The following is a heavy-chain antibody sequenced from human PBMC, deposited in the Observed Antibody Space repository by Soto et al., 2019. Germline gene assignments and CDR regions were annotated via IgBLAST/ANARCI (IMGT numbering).Heavy chain of an antibody. CDR3: TTARDYIWGSYRFVYYFDY. CDR2: IKSKTDGGTT. D-gene: IGHD3-16*02. CDR1: GFTFGNAW. J-gene: IGHJ4*02. V-gene: IGHV3-15*01. Sequence: GGSLRLSCAASGFTFGNAWMSWVRQAPGKGLEWVGRIKSKTDGGTTDYAAPVKGRFTISRDDSKNTLYLQMNSLKTEDTAVYYCTTARDYIWGSYRFVYYFDYWGQGTLVTVSS.